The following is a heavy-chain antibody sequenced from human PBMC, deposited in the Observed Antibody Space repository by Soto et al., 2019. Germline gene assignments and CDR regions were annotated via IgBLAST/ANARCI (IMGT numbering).Heavy chain of an antibody. V-gene: IGHV1-8*01. CDR2: MIPNSGNT. Sequence: ASVKVSCKASGYTFTSYDINWVRQATGQGLEWMGWMIPNSGNTGYAQKFQGRLTMTRNTSTSTAYMELRSLRSDDTAVYYCARSGRRWAFDIWGQGTMVTVSS. CDR1: GYTFTSYD. CDR3: ARSGRRWAFDI. J-gene: IGHJ3*02. D-gene: IGHD3-3*01.